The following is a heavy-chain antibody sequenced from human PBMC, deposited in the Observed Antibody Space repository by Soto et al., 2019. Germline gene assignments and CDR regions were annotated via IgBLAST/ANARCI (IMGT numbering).Heavy chain of an antibody. D-gene: IGHD3-9*01. V-gene: IGHV4-59*01. CDR2: IYYSGST. CDR3: ARRYGAGFDY. Sequence: QVQLQESGPGLVKPSETLSLTCTVSGGSISSYYWSWIRQPPGKGLEWIGYIYYSGSTNYNPSRKSRFTISVHTSKNQFSLKLSSVTAADPAVYYCARRYGAGFDYWGQGTLVTVSS. J-gene: IGHJ4*02. CDR1: GGSISSYY.